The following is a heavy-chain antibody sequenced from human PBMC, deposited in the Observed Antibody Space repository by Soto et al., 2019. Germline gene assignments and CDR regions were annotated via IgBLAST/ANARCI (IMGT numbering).Heavy chain of an antibody. V-gene: IGHV1-18*01. D-gene: IGHD6-13*01. CDR2: ISAYNGNT. CDR3: ARDQSIAADGLCTAINNWFDT. J-gene: IGHJ5*01. Sequence: ASVKVSCKASGYTFTVYGISWVRQAPGQGLERMGWISAYNGNTNYAQKLQGRVTMTTDTSTSTAYMELRSLRSDDTAVEDCARDQSIAADGLCTAINNWFDTWG. CDR1: GYTFTVYG.